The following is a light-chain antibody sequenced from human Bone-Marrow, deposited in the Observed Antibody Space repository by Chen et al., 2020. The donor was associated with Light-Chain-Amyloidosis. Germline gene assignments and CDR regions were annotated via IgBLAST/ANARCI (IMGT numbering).Light chain of an antibody. CDR3: QSAASSGTYDVI. CDR1: DLPTKY. CDR2: RDT. Sequence: SYELTQPPSVSVSPGQTARITCSGDDLPTKYAYWYQQKPVQAPVLVIHRDTERPSGISDRFSGSSSGTTATLTISGVQAEDEADYHGQSAASSGTYDVIFGGGTKLTVL. V-gene: IGLV3-25*03. J-gene: IGLJ2*01.